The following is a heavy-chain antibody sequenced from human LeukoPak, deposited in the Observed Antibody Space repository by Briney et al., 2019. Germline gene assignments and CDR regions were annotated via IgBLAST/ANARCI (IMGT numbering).Heavy chain of an antibody. J-gene: IGHJ3*02. CDR1: GGSISSYS. CDR2: IYTSGST. V-gene: IGHV4-4*07. D-gene: IGHD2-15*01. CDR3: ARVRAYCSGGSCYLHDAFDI. Sequence: SETLSLTCTVSGGSISSYSWSWIRQPAGKGLEWIGRIYTSGSTNYNPSLKSRVTISVDTSKNQFSLKLSSVTAADTAVYYCARVRAYCSGGSCYLHDAFDIWGQGTMVTVSS.